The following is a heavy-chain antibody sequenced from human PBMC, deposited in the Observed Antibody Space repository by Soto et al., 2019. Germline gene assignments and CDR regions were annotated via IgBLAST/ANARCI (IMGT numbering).Heavy chain of an antibody. D-gene: IGHD5-12*01. J-gene: IGHJ2*01. CDR1: GGTFSKYT. CDR3: ARDRDGYNYWSFDL. Sequence: QVQLVQSGAEVKKPGSSVKVSCKVSGGTFSKYTINWVRQAPVQGLEWMAGIIPIYGTANYAQKFQGRISVNIDESTTTAYMELRGMRSDDTAIYYCARDRDGYNYWSFDLWGRGSLITVSS. V-gene: IGHV1-69*01. CDR2: IIPIYGTA.